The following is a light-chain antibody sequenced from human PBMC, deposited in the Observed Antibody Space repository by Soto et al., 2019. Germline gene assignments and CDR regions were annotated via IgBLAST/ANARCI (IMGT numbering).Light chain of an antibody. V-gene: IGKV3-20*01. J-gene: IGKJ4*01. Sequence: EIVLTQSPGTLSLSPGERATLSCRASQSVSSSYLAWYQQKPGQAPRLLIYGASSRATGIPDRFSGSGSGTDFTLTISRLEPEYFAVYYCQQYGSFGGGTKVEIK. CDR1: QSVSSSY. CDR3: QQYGS. CDR2: GAS.